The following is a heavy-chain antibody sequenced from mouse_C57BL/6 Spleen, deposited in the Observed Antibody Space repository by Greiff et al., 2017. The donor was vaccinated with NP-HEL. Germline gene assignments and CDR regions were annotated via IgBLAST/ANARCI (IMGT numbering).Heavy chain of an antibody. CDR1: GYTFTGYW. CDR3: ARSSYDHFDY. V-gene: IGHV1-9*01. Sequence: VQLQQSGAELMKPGASVKLSCKATGYTFTGYWIEWVKQRPGHGLEWIGEILPGSGSTNYNEKFKGKATLTADTSSNTAYMQLSSLTSEDSAICFCARSSYDHFDYWGQGTTLTVSS. CDR2: ILPGSGST. J-gene: IGHJ2*01. D-gene: IGHD2-3*01.